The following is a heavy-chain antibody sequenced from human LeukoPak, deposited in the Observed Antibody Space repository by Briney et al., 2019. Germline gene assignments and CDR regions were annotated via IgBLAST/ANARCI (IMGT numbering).Heavy chain of an antibody. Sequence: GGSLGLSCAASGFTFSSYGMHWVRPAPGKGLEWVAVIWYDGSNKYYADSVKGRFTISRDNSKNTLYLQMNSLRAEDTAVYYWAREPSSTQVWFHPWGEGTLVTVS. J-gene: IGHJ5*02. CDR1: GFTFSSYG. CDR3: AREPSSTQVWFHP. V-gene: IGHV3-33*01. D-gene: IGHD2-2*01. CDR2: IWYDGSNK.